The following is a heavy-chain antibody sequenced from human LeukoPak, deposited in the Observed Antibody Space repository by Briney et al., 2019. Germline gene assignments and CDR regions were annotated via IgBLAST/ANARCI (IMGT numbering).Heavy chain of an antibody. CDR3: ARDKSLGVWGSYRYTPIDY. V-gene: IGHV3-7*01. Sequence: GGSLRLSCAASGFTFSSYWMSWVRQAPGKGLEWVANINQDGSEKYYVDSVKGRFTISRDNAKNSLYLQMNSLRAEDTAVYYCARDKSLGVWGSYRYTPIDYWGQGTLVTVSS. J-gene: IGHJ4*02. CDR1: GFTFSSYW. CDR2: INQDGSEK. D-gene: IGHD3-16*02.